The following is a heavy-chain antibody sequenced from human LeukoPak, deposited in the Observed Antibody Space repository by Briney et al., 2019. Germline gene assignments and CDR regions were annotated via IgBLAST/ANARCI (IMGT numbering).Heavy chain of an antibody. Sequence: GGTLRLSCAASGFTFSSYGMSWVRQAPGKGLEWVSAISGSGGSTYYADSVKGRFTISRDNSKNTLYLQMNSLRAEDTAVYYCAKFEAGGDAFDIWGQGTMVTVSS. CDR3: AKFEAGGDAFDI. D-gene: IGHD6-19*01. CDR2: ISGSGGST. V-gene: IGHV3-23*01. J-gene: IGHJ3*02. CDR1: GFTFSSYG.